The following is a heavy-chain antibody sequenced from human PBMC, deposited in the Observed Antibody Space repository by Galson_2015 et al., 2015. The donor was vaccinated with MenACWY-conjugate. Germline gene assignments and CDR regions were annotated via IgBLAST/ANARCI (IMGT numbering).Heavy chain of an antibody. CDR1: GLTFSNVW. Sequence: SLRLACAPSGLTFSNVWMSWVRQAPGKGLEGVARIKCRTDGGTTDYATPVKGRFTILRDDSATTLYRQMNSLKIEDTAMYFCTRDRDVGGSRWWFDPWGQGTLVTVSS. CDR2: IKCRTDGGTT. J-gene: IGHJ5*02. D-gene: IGHD2-15*01. CDR3: TRDRDVGGSRWWFDP. V-gene: IGHV3-15*01.